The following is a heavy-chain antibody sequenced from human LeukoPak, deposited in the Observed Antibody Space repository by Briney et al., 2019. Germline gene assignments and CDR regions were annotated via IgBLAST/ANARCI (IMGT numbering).Heavy chain of an antibody. Sequence: SETLSLTCTVSGYSISSGYYWGWIRQPPGKGLEWIGSIYHSRSTYYNPSLKSRVTISVDTSKNQFSLKLSSVTAADTAVYYCARVPIGDYWGQGTLVTVSS. CDR1: GYSISSGYY. D-gene: IGHD2-21*01. CDR3: ARVPIGDY. J-gene: IGHJ4*02. CDR2: IYHSRST. V-gene: IGHV4-38-2*02.